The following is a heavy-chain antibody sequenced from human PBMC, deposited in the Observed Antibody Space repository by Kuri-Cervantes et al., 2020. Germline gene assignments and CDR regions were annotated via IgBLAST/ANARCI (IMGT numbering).Heavy chain of an antibody. CDR2: ISSSSSYI. Sequence: GGSLRPSCAASGFTFSSYSMSWIRQAPGKGLEWVSSISSSSSYIYYADSVKGRFTISRDNAKNSLYLQMNSLLAEDTAVYYCARDLIVDWFDPWGQGTLVTVSS. V-gene: IGHV3-21*01. CDR3: ARDLIVDWFDP. CDR1: GFTFSSYS. J-gene: IGHJ5*02. D-gene: IGHD2-15*01.